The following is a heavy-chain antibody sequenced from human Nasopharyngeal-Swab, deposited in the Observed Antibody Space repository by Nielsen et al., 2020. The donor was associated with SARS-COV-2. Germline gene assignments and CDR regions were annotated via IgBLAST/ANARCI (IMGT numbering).Heavy chain of an antibody. Sequence: GGSLRLSCAASGFTFSDYYMSWIRQAPGKGLEWVSYISSSGSTIYYADSVKGRFTISRDSAKNSLYLQMNSLRAEDTAVYYCATDYYDSSGAHGVFDYWGQGTLVTVSS. CDR3: ATDYYDSSGAHGVFDY. CDR2: ISSSGSTI. V-gene: IGHV3-11*01. J-gene: IGHJ4*02. D-gene: IGHD3-22*01. CDR1: GFTFSDYY.